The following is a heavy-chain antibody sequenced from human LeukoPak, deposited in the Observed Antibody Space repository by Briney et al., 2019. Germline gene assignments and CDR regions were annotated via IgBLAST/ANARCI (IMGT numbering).Heavy chain of an antibody. Sequence: GGSLRLSCAVSGFTFSSYSMNWVRQAPGKGLEWVSVISADSAATFYADSVKGRFTISRDNGRNTVFLQMSSLRAEDTALYYCARKSASGNYPLDYWGQGTLVTVSS. CDR3: ARKSASGNYPLDY. CDR1: GFTFSSYS. D-gene: IGHD3-10*01. V-gene: IGHV3-23*01. J-gene: IGHJ4*02. CDR2: ISADSAAT.